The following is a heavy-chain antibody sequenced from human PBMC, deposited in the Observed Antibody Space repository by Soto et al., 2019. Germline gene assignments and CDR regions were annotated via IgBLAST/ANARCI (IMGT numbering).Heavy chain of an antibody. CDR2: INAGNGNT. Sequence: ASVKVSCKASGCTFTSYAMHWVRQAPGQRLEWMGWINAGNGNTKYSQKFQGRVTITRDTSASTAYMELSSLRSEDTAVYYCARGASYYYDSSGYYLSLFDYWGQGTLVTVSS. J-gene: IGHJ4*02. CDR1: GCTFTSYA. V-gene: IGHV1-3*01. CDR3: ARGASYYYDSSGYYLSLFDY. D-gene: IGHD3-22*01.